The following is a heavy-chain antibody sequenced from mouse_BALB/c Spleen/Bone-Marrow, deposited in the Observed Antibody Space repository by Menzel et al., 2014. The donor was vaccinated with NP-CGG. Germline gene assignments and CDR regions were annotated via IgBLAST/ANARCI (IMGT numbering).Heavy chain of an antibody. CDR3: ARNRYDWFAY. D-gene: IGHD2-14*01. CDR2: INTNGGTT. Sequence: EVQRVESGGVLVQPGGSLKLSCAASGFTFSSYDMSRVRQTPDKRLELVATINTNGGTTYYPDSVKGRLTISRDNAKSTLYLQMSSLKSADTAIYYCARNRYDWFAYWGQGTLVTVSA. CDR1: GFTFSSYD. V-gene: IGHV5-6-3*01. J-gene: IGHJ3*01.